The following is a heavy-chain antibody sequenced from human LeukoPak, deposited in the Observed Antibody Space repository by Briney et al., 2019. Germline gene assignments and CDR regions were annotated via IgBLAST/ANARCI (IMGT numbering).Heavy chain of an antibody. CDR1: GFTFSDHY. CDR3: AQSGSYAAFDY. D-gene: IGHD3-16*01. J-gene: IGHJ4*02. CDR2: IRNKANSYTT. V-gene: IGHV3-72*01. Sequence: GGSLRLSCAASGFTFSDHYMDWVRQAAGKGLEWVGRIRNKANSYTTEYAASVKGRFTISRDDSKNSLYLQMNSLKTEDTAVYYCAQSGSYAAFDYWGQGTLVTVSS.